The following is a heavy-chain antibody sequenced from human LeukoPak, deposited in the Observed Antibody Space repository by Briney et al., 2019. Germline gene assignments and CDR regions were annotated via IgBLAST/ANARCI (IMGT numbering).Heavy chain of an antibody. CDR1: GGSISSYY. D-gene: IGHD3-16*02. CDR2: IYYSGST. Sequence: KPSETLSLTCTVSGGSISSYYWSWIRQPPGKGLEWIGYIYYSGSTNYNPSLKSRVTISVDTSKNQFSLKLSSVTAADTAVYYCAAYAYVWGSYRSVDYWGQGTLVTVSS. CDR3: AAYAYVWGSYRSVDY. V-gene: IGHV4-59*01. J-gene: IGHJ4*02.